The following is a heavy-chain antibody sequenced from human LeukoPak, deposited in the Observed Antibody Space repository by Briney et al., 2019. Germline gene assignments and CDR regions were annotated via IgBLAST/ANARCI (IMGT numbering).Heavy chain of an antibody. J-gene: IGHJ4*02. CDR1: GGSISSYY. CDR2: IYYSGST. Sequence: SETLSLTCTVSGGSISSYYWSWIRQPPGKGLELIGYIYYSGSTNYNPSLKSRVTISVETSKNQFSLKLSSVTAADTAVYYCAAYYDFWSGYYYWGQGTLVTVSS. CDR3: AAYYDFWSGYYY. V-gene: IGHV4-59*12. D-gene: IGHD3-3*01.